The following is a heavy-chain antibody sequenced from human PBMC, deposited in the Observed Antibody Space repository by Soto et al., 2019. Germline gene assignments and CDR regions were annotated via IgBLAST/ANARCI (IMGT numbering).Heavy chain of an antibody. Sequence: ASVKVSFKASGDTFSFYTINWVRQAPGLGLEWMGRVNPIVSMSNYAQKFQGRVTITADKSTNTAYMQLSSLRSEDTAIYYCVASYGSGYRAFDYWGQGALVTVSS. D-gene: IGHD3-10*01. V-gene: IGHV1-69*02. CDR2: VNPIVSMS. CDR3: VASYGSGYRAFDY. CDR1: GDTFSFYT. J-gene: IGHJ4*02.